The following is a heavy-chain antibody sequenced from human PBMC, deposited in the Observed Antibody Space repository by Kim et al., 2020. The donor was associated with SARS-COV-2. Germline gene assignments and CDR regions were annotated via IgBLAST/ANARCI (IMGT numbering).Heavy chain of an antibody. J-gene: IGHJ3*02. CDR3: ARDQGLRDGRAFDI. CDR2: IGTAGDT. CDR1: GFTFSSYD. V-gene: IGHV3-13*04. D-gene: IGHD5-18*01. Sequence: GGSLRLSCAASGFTFSSYDMHWVRQATGKGLEWVSAIGTAGDTYYPGSVKGRFTISRENAKNSLYLQMNSLRAGDTAVYYCARDQGLRDGRAFDIWGQGTMVTVSS.